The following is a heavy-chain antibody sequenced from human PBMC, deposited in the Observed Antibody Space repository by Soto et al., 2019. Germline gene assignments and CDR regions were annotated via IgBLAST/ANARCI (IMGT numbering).Heavy chain of an antibody. CDR3: ASSPGDYYYYGMDV. V-gene: IGHV6-1*01. Sequence: PSQTLSLTCAISGDSVSSNSAAWNWIRQSPSRGLEWLGRTYYRSKWYNDYTVSVKSRITINPDTSKNQFSLQLNSVTPEDTAVYYCASSPGDYYYYGMDVRGQGTTVTVSS. CDR2: TYYRSKWYN. J-gene: IGHJ6*02. CDR1: GDSVSSNSAA.